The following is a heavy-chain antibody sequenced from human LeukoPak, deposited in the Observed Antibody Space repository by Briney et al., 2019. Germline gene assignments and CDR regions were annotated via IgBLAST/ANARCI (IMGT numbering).Heavy chain of an antibody. V-gene: IGHV3-74*01. D-gene: IGHD6-6*01. CDR2: INTDGSST. CDR3: ARDELVSYYYYYMDV. J-gene: IGHJ6*03. CDR1: GFTFDDYA. Sequence: QAGRSLRLSCAASGFTFDDYAMHWVRQAPGKGLEWVSGINTDGSSTSYADSVKGRFTISRDNAKNTLYLQMNSLRAEDTAVYYCARDELVSYYYYYMDVWGKGTTVTVSS.